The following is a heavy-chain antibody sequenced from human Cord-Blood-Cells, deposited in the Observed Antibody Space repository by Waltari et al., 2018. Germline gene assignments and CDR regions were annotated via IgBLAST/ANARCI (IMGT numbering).Heavy chain of an antibody. V-gene: IGHV3-48*03. Sequence: EVQLVESGGGLVQPGGSLRLSCAASGFTVSSYEMNWVRQAPGKGLEWVSYISSSGSTIYYADSVKGRFTISRDNAKNSLYLQMNSLRAEDTAVYYCARTNWVDAFDIWGQGTMVTDSS. CDR2: ISSSGSTI. J-gene: IGHJ3*02. D-gene: IGHD7-27*01. CDR3: ARTNWVDAFDI. CDR1: GFTVSSYE.